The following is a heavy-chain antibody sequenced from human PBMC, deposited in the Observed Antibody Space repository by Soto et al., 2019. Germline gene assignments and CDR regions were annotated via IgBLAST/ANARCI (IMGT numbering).Heavy chain of an antibody. V-gene: IGHV1-8*02. J-gene: IGHJ6*03. CDR1: GYTFTSYA. CDR2: MNPNSGNT. CDR3: TRAYYYYYMDV. Sequence: GASVKVSCKASGYTFTSYAMRWVRQATGQGLEWMGWMNPNSGNTGYAQKFQGRVTMTRNTSISTAYMELSSLRSEDTAVYYCTRAYYYYYMDVWGKGTTVTVSS.